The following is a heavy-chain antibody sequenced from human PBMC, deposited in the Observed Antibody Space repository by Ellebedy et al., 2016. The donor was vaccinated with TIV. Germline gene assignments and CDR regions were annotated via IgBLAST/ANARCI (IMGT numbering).Heavy chain of an antibody. J-gene: IGHJ4*02. CDR2: IKVDGSNK. CDR3: VRGGGSFDY. CDR1: GFTFSTFW. V-gene: IGHV3-7*01. Sequence: GESLKISCAASGFTFSTFWMSWVRQAPGKGLEWLANIKVDGSNKYCVDSVKGRFTISRDNAKNSLYLQMDSLRVEDTAIYYCVRGGGSFDYWGQGALVTVSS. D-gene: IGHD1-26*01.